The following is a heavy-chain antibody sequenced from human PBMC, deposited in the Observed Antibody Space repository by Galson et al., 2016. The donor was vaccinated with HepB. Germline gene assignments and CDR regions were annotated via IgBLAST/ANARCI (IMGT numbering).Heavy chain of an antibody. V-gene: IGHV3-21*01. CDR2: ISSSSTSI. Sequence: RQAPGKGLEWVSSISSSSTSIYYADSLKGRFTISRDNSKNSLYLQMSGLRAEDTAVYYCARAYGDYWTGWYFVLWGRGTLVTVSS. CDR3: ARAYGDYWTGWYFVL. J-gene: IGHJ2*01. D-gene: IGHD4-17*01.